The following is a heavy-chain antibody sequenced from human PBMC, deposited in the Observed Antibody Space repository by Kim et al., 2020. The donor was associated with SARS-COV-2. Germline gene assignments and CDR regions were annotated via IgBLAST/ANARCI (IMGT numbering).Heavy chain of an antibody. CDR2: ISGSGGST. Sequence: GGSLRLSCAASGFTFSSYAMSWVRQAPGKGLEWVSAISGSGGSTYYADSVKGRFTISRDNSKNTLYLQMNSLRAEDTAVYYCAKGVGKHSSGWYDYYYGMDVWGQGTTVTVSS. CDR1: GFTFSSYA. V-gene: IGHV3-23*01. D-gene: IGHD6-19*01. J-gene: IGHJ6*02. CDR3: AKGVGKHSSGWYDYYYGMDV.